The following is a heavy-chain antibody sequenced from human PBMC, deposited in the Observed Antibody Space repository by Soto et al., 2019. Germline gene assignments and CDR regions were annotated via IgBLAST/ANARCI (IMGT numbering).Heavy chain of an antibody. J-gene: IGHJ4*02. CDR1: GFTFSSYA. CDR2: ISGSGGST. V-gene: IGHV3-23*01. Sequence: GGSLRLSCAASGFTFSSYAMSWVRQAPGKGLEWVSAISGSGGSTYYADSVKGRFTISRDNSKNTLYLQMNSLRAEDTAVYYCAKNPIIPFLTTVTQTPFDYWGQGTLVTVSS. CDR3: AKNPIIPFLTTVTQTPFDY. D-gene: IGHD4-17*01.